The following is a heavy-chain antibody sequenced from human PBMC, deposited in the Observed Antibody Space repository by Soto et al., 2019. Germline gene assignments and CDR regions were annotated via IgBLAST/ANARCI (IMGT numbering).Heavy chain of an antibody. V-gene: IGHV3-9*01. CDR2: ISWNSGSI. Sequence: GGSLRLSCAASGFTFDDYAMHWVRQAPGKGLEWVSGISWNSGSIGYADSVKGRFTISRDNAKNSLYLQMNSLRAEDTALYYCAKPLRYLDWLLSAWGAFDIWGQGTMVTVSS. D-gene: IGHD3-9*01. CDR3: AKPLRYLDWLLSAWGAFDI. J-gene: IGHJ3*02. CDR1: GFTFDDYA.